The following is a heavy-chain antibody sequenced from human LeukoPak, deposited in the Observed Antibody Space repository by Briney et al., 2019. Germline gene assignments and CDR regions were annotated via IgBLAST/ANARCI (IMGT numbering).Heavy chain of an antibody. D-gene: IGHD2-15*01. V-gene: IGHV3-21*01. CDR1: GFTFSNCN. Sequence: GGSLRLPCAASGFTFSNCNMNWVRQAPGKGLEWVSCISISSNYIYYPDSVKSRFTISRDNAKNSLYLQMNSLRAEDTAVYYCARDGGGGLDYWGQGTLVTVSS. CDR3: ARDGGGGLDY. J-gene: IGHJ4*02. CDR2: ISISSNYI.